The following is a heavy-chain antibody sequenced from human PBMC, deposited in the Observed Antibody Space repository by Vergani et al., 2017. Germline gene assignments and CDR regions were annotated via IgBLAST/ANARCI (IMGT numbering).Heavy chain of an antibody. CDR1: GGSISIYY. CDR2: IYYSGST. D-gene: IGHD6-19*01. Sequence: QVQLQESGPGLVKPSETLSLTCTVSGGSISIYYWSWIRQPPGKGLEWIGYIYYSGSTNYNPSLKSRVTISVDTSKNQFSLKLSSVTAADTAVYYCARRYAVAGTVGYYFDYWGQGTLVTVSS. V-gene: IGHV4-59*01. CDR3: ARRYAVAGTVGYYFDY. J-gene: IGHJ4*02.